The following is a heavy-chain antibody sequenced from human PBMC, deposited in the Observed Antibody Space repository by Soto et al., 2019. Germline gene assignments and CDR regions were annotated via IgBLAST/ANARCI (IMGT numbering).Heavy chain of an antibody. V-gene: IGHV1-8*02. Sequence: QVQLVQSGATVKSPGASVKVSCKASGYTFINKDITWVRQAAGQGLEWMGWMDVRNDFAISAHKFKGRVTITRTTSIDTAYMELSGLRPEDTAVYYCARLDFWTSYDKRACWFAPWGQGTLVTVSA. CDR3: ARLDFWTSYDKRACWFAP. D-gene: IGHD3-3*01. J-gene: IGHJ5*02. CDR1: GYTFINKD. CDR2: MDVRNDFA.